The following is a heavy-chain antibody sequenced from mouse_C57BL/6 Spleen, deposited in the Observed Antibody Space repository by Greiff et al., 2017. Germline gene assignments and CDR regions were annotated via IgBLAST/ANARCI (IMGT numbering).Heavy chain of an antibody. CDR3: ARTAYYSNYFDY. J-gene: IGHJ2*01. CDR2: IYPSDSET. CDR1: GYTFTSYW. Sequence: QVQLQQPGAELVRPGSSVKLSCKASGYTFTSYWLDWVKQRPGQGLEWIGNIYPSDSETHYNQKFKDKATLTVDKSSSTAYMQLSSLTSTDSAVYYCARTAYYSNYFDYWGQGTTLTVSS. D-gene: IGHD2-5*01. V-gene: IGHV1-61*01.